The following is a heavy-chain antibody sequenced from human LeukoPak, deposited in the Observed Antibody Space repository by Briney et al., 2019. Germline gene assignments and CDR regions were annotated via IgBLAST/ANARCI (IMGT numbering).Heavy chain of an antibody. CDR1: GFTFSSYA. CDR2: ISYDGSNK. CDR3: ARRYYYVIDY. Sequence: GRSLRLSCAASGFTFSSYAMHWVPQAPGKGLEWVAVISYDGSNKYYADSVRGIFTISRDNSKNTLYRQMNSLRAGDTAVYYCARRYYYVIDYWGQGTLVSVSS. J-gene: IGHJ4*02. V-gene: IGHV3-30-3*01. D-gene: IGHD3-22*01.